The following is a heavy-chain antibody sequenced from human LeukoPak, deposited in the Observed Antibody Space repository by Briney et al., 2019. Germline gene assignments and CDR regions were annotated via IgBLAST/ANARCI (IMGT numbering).Heavy chain of an antibody. Sequence: PSETLSLTCAVYGGSFSGYYWSWIRQPPGKGLEWIGEINQSGSTNYNPSLKSRVTISVDTSKNQFSLKLNSVTAADTAVYYCARRDFWSGYYNYWGQGTLGTVS. CDR3: ARRDFWSGYYNY. CDR1: GGSFSGYY. CDR2: INQSGST. D-gene: IGHD3-3*01. J-gene: IGHJ4*02. V-gene: IGHV4-34*01.